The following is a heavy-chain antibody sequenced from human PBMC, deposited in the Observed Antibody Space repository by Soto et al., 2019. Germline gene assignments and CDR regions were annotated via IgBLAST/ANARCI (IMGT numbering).Heavy chain of an antibody. CDR2: IYHSGST. V-gene: IGHV4-39*07. D-gene: IGHD6-13*01. J-gene: IGHJ4*02. Sequence: SETLSLTCSVSGGSIGSSDFYWAWIRQAPGKGLEWIGTIYHSGSTYYNPSLKSRVTISVDKSKNQFSLKLSSVTAADTAVYYCARLILYSSSWIGVEGDYWGQGTLVTVSS. CDR1: GGSIGSSDFY. CDR3: ARLILYSSSWIGVEGDY.